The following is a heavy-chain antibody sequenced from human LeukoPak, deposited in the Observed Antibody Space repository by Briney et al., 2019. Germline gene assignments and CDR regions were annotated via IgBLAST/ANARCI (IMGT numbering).Heavy chain of an antibody. CDR1: GFTFSSYA. D-gene: IGHD6-19*01. CDR3: AKDYTSDWSHWFDP. V-gene: IGHV3-23*01. Sequence: QPGGSLRLSCAASGFTFSSYAMSWVRQAPGKGLEWVSAITGSGGSTYYADSVKGRFTISRDNSKNTLYLQMNSLRAEDTAVYYCAKDYTSDWSHWFDPWGQGTLVTVSS. CDR2: ITGSGGST. J-gene: IGHJ5*02.